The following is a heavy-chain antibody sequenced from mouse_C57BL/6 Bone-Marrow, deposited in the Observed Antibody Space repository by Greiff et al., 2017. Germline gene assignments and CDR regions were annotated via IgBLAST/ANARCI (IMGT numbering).Heavy chain of an antibody. Sequence: VQLQQSGAELVKPGASVNLSCTASGFNIKDYYIHWVKQRTEQGLEWIGRIDPEDGETKYAPKFQDKATITADTASNTAYRQLSSLTSEDTAVYYCTRSLIYYGTNYWGQGTTLTVSS. J-gene: IGHJ2*01. CDR2: IDPEDGET. CDR3: TRSLIYYGTNY. V-gene: IGHV14-2*01. D-gene: IGHD1-1*01. CDR1: GFNIKDYY.